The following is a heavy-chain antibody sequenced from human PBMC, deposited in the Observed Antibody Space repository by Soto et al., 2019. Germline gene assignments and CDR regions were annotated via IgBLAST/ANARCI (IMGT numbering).Heavy chain of an antibody. CDR3: ARDYADFSGCIDP. V-gene: IGHV3-30-3*01. J-gene: IGHJ5*02. CDR1: GFSFSSYA. CDR2: ISFDGSET. Sequence: QVQLVESGGGVVQPGRSLRLSCAASGFSFSSYAMHWVRQAPGKGLQWVAVISFDGSETYYADSVKGRFTISRDNSKNTLFLQMNSLRPDDTAAYYCARDYADFSGCIDPWGQGTLVTVAS. D-gene: IGHD4-17*01.